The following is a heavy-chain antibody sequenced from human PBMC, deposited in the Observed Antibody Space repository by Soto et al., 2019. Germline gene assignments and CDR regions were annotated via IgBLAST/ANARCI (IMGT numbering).Heavy chain of an antibody. Sequence: QVQLVQYGAEVKKPGSSVKVSCKTAGGTFSNDIITWVRLAPGQGLEWMGRIILLLDTTNYEQKCQGRVTITTDKSTGTAYKELNSLRSQDTAVYYCVRDSTIGSTFSGYAGIDYWGQGTLVTVSS. J-gene: IGHJ4*02. D-gene: IGHD5-12*01. CDR3: VRDSTIGSTFSGYAGIDY. V-gene: IGHV1-69*08. CDR2: IILLLDTT. CDR1: GGTFSNDI.